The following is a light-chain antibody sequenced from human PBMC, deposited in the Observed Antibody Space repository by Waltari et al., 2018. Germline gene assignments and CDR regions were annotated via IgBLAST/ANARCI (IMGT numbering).Light chain of an antibody. J-gene: IGLJ2*01. CDR3: CSYAGSSTFT. V-gene: IGLV2-23*02. CDR1: SSDVGSYDL. CDR2: EVY. Sequence: QSALTQPASVSGSPGQSITISCTGTSSDVGSYDLVSWYHQHPGKAPKLMIYEVYKRPAGVSNRVPGYKSGNTASLTTSGLQAEDEADYYCCSYAGSSTFTFGGGTKLTVL.